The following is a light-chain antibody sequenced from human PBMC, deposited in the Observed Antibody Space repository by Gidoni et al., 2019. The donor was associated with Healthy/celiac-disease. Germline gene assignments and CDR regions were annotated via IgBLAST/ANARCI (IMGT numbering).Light chain of an antibody. CDR2: AAS. CDR3: LQHNSYSFT. J-gene: IGKJ3*01. CDR1: QGIRHD. Sequence: DIQMTQSPSSLSASVGDSFPITCRASQGIRHDLRWYHQKPGKAPKRLIYAASRLQSGVPSMFSGSGSGTEFTLTISSLQPENFATYYCLQHNSYSFTFXPXTKVDIK. V-gene: IGKV1-17*01.